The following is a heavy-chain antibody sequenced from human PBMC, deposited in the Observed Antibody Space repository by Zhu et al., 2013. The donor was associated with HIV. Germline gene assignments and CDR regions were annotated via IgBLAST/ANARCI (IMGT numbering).Heavy chain of an antibody. D-gene: IGHD3-22*01. Sequence: QVQLVQSGTEVKKPGSSVKVSCKASGGTFSSYAISWVRQAPRQGLEWMGGIIPMFGTANYAQKFQGRVTITADESTSTAYMQLSSLRSEDTAVYYCARDHNSGYYSYFDYWGQGTLVTVSS. V-gene: IGHV1-69*01. CDR1: GGTFSSYA. CDR3: ARDHNSGYYSYFDY. CDR2: IIPMFGTA. J-gene: IGHJ4*02.